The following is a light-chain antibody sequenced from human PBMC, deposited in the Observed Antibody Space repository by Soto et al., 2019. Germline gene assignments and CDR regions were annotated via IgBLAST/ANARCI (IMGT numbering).Light chain of an antibody. J-gene: IGKJ2*01. V-gene: IGKV1-5*01. CDR2: DAS. Sequence: DIQMTQSPSTLSASVGDRVTITCRASQSISSWLAWYRQKPGKAPKLLIYDASSLESGVPSRFSGSGSGTEFTLTISSLQPDDFATYSCQQYNSYSPTFGQGTKLQIK. CDR1: QSISSW. CDR3: QQYNSYSPT.